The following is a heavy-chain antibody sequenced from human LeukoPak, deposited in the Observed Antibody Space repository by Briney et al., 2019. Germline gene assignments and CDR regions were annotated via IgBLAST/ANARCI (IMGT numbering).Heavy chain of an antibody. J-gene: IGHJ6*02. D-gene: IGHD2-15*01. Sequence: PSETLSLTCAVYGGSFSGYYWSWIRQPPGKGLEWIGEINHSGSTNYNPSLKSRVTISVDTSKNRFSLKLSSVTAADTAVYYCARVCMSGGSCYYYYGMDVWGQGTTVTVSS. V-gene: IGHV4-34*01. CDR3: ARVCMSGGSCYYYYGMDV. CDR1: GGSFSGYY. CDR2: INHSGST.